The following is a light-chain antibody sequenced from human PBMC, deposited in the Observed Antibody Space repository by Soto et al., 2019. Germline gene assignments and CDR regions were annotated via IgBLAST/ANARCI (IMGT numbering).Light chain of an antibody. Sequence: QSVLTQPPSVSGSPGQTVTISCTGTSSDVGGYNYVYWYQQHPGKAPKLMIYEVSNRPSGVSNRFSGSKSGNTASLTISGLQAEDEADYYCSSYTSSSSDYVFGTGTKLTVL. J-gene: IGLJ1*01. CDR1: SSDVGGYNY. CDR2: EVS. CDR3: SSYTSSSSDYV. V-gene: IGLV2-14*01.